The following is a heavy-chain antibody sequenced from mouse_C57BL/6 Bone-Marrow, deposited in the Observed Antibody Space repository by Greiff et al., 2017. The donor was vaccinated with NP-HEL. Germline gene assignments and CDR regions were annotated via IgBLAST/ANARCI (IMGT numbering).Heavy chain of an antibody. Sequence: VQLQQPGAELVRPGTSVKLSCKASGYTFTSYWMHWVKQRPGQGLEWIGVIDPSDSYTNYNQKFKGKATLTVDTSSSTAYMQISSLTSEDSAVYYCARGGGNYEAWFAYWGQGTLVTVSA. CDR2: IDPSDSYT. V-gene: IGHV1-59*01. CDR1: GYTFTSYW. CDR3: ARGGGNYEAWFAY. J-gene: IGHJ3*01. D-gene: IGHD2-1*01.